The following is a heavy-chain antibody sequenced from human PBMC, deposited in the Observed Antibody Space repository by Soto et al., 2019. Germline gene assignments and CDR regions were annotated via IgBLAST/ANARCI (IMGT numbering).Heavy chain of an antibody. CDR3: ARESTWVTSFYFDY. J-gene: IGHJ4*02. V-gene: IGHV4-31*01. CDR2: IYYSGST. Sequence: QVQLQESGPGLVKPSQTLSLTCTVSGGSISSGGYYWSWIRQHPGKGLEWIGYIYYSGSTYYNPSLKSPVTIAVHTSKNQFSLKMSSVTAADTAVYYCARESTWVTSFYFDYWGQGTLVTVSS. D-gene: IGHD2-21*02. CDR1: GGSISSGGYY.